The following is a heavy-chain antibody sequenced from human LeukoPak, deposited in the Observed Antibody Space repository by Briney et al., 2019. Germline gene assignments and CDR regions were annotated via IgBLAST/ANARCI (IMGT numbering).Heavy chain of an antibody. CDR2: ISSSGSTI. D-gene: IGHD3-22*01. CDR1: GFTFSDYY. J-gene: IGHJ5*02. Sequence: NPGGSLRLSCAASGFTFSDYYMSWIRQAPGKGLEWVSYISSSGSTIYYADSVKGRFTISRDNAKNPLYLQMNSLRAEDTAVYYCARAEFYYDSSGYYYFWFDPWGQGTLVTVSS. V-gene: IGHV3-11*01. CDR3: ARAEFYYDSSGYYYFWFDP.